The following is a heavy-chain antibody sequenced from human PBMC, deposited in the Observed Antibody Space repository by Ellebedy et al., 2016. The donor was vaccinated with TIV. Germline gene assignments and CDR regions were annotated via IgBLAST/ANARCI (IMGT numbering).Heavy chain of an antibody. CDR1: GFTFNSYA. Sequence: GESLKISCAASGFTFNSYAMSWVRQAPGKGLEWVSTISGSGGHTYFADSVKGRFTISRDNSKNTLYLQLNSLRAEDTAVNYCAYCTNGVCYSYSSSWYGAFDIWGQGTMVTVSS. J-gene: IGHJ3*02. D-gene: IGHD2-8*01. V-gene: IGHV3-23*01. CDR2: ISGSGGHT. CDR3: AYCTNGVCYSYSSSWYGAFDI.